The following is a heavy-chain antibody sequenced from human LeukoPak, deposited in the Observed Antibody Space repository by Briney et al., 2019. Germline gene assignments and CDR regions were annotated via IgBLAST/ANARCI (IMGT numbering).Heavy chain of an antibody. CDR2: IYYSGSP. V-gene: IGHV4-59*01. D-gene: IGHD6-13*01. CDR1: GGSISSYS. Sequence: PSETLSLTCTVSGGSISSYSWSWIRQPPGKGLEWIGYIYYSGSPNYNPSLKSRVTISVDTSNNQFSLKLSSVTAADTDVYYCARGTAAGISREAYFDYWGQGTLVTVSS. J-gene: IGHJ4*02. CDR3: ARGTAAGISREAYFDY.